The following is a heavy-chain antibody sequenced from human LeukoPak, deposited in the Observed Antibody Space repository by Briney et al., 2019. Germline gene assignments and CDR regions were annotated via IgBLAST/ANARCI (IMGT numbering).Heavy chain of an antibody. J-gene: IGHJ4*02. CDR3: ASLKYGSGSYYNSYYFDY. CDR1: GYSFTSYW. V-gene: IGHV5-51*01. Sequence: GESLKISCKGSGYSFTSYWIGWVRQMPGKGLEWMGIIYPGDSDTRYSPSFQGLVTISADKFISTAYLQWSSLKASDTAMYYCASLKYGSGSYYNSYYFDYWGQGTLVTVSS. D-gene: IGHD3-10*01. CDR2: IYPGDSDT.